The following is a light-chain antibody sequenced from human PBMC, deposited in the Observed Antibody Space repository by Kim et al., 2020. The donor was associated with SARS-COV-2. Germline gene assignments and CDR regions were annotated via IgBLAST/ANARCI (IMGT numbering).Light chain of an antibody. CDR3: QQYGSAPPLT. Sequence: PGQSATLACRASQSDSSNYLAWYQQKLGQAPRLLIYGASSRATGIPDRFSGSGSGTEFTLTISRLEPEDFAVYYCQQYGSAPPLTFGGGTKVDIK. CDR2: GAS. J-gene: IGKJ4*01. V-gene: IGKV3-20*01. CDR1: QSDSSNY.